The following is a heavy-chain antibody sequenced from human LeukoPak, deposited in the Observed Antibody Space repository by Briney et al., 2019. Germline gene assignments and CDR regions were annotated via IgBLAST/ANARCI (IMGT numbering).Heavy chain of an antibody. J-gene: IGHJ6*02. CDR2: ISSSSSYI. CDR3: ARDGSIVVVPAVYYYGMDV. CDR1: GFTFSSYS. V-gene: IGHV3-21*01. Sequence: PGGSLRLSCAASGFTFSSYSMTWVRQAPGKGLEWVSSISSSSSYIYYADSVKGRFTISRDNAKNSLYLQMNSLRAEDTAVYYCARDGSIVVVPAVYYYGMDVWGQGTTVTVSS. D-gene: IGHD2-2*01.